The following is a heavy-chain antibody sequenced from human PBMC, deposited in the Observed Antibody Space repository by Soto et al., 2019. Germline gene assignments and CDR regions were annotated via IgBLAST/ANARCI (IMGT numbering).Heavy chain of an antibody. CDR2: INHSGST. V-gene: IGHV4-34*01. J-gene: IGHJ4*02. CDR3: ARSYSAERERNFAY. D-gene: IGHD5-12*01. Sequence: PSETLSLTCAVYGGSFSGYYWSWIRQPPGKGLEWIGEINHSGSTNYNPSLKSRVTISVDTSKNQFSLKLSSVTAADTAVYYCARSYSAERERNFAYWGQGTLVTVSS. CDR1: GGSFSGYY.